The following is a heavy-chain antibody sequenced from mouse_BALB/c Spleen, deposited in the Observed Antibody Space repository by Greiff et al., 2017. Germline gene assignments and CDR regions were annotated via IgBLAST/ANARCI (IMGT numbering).Heavy chain of an antibody. V-gene: IGHV1-39*01. D-gene: IGHD2-14*01. CDR1: GYSFTGYN. J-gene: IGHJ4*01. CDR3: AREGRYDYDYAMDY. Sequence: QLQESGPELEKPGASVKISCKASGYSFTGYNMNWVKQSNGKSLEWIGNIDPYYGGTSYNQKFKGKATLTVDKSSSTAYMQLKSLTSEDSAVYYCAREGRYDYDYAMDYWGQGTSVTVSS. CDR2: IDPYYGGT.